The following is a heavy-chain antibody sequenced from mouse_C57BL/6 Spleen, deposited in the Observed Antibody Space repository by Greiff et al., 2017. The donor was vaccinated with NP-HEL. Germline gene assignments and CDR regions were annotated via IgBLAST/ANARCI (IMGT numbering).Heavy chain of an antibody. CDR3: ARNDGYYWYFDV. V-gene: IGHV1-64*01. Sequence: VQLQQPGAELVKPGASVKLSCKASGYTFTSYWMHWVKQRPGQGLEWIGIIHPNSGSTTYTEKFKSKATLTVDKSSSTAYMQLSSLTSEDSAVYYCARNDGYYWYFDVWGTGTTVTVSS. CDR2: IHPNSGST. D-gene: IGHD2-3*01. CDR1: GYTFTSYW. J-gene: IGHJ1*03.